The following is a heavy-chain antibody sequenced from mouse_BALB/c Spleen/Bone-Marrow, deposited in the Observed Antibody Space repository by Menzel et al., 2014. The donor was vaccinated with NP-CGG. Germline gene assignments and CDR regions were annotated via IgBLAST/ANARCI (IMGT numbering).Heavy chain of an antibody. CDR2: ISSGGSYT. CDR3: ARHETTVVATDAMDY. Sequence: EVKLVESGGGLVKPGGSLKLSCAASGFTFSSYAMSWVRQTPEKRLEWVATISSGGSYTYCPDSVKGRFTISRDNAKNTLYLQMSSLRSENTAMYYCARHETTVVATDAMDYWGQGTSVTVSS. D-gene: IGHD1-1*01. J-gene: IGHJ4*01. V-gene: IGHV5-9-3*01. CDR1: GFTFSSYA.